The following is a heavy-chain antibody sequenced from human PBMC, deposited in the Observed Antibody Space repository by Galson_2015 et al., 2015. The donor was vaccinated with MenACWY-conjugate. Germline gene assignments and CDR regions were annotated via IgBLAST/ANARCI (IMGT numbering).Heavy chain of an antibody. CDR1: GFNFNSYS. Sequence: SLRLSCAASGFNFNSYSMNWVRQAPGKGLEWLSYISSTSSAIFYADSVKGRFTITRDSATSTLYLQMNGLRDEDTAVYYCARDGALYSGNYYLDYWGQGTLVTVSS. CDR2: ISSTSSAI. V-gene: IGHV3-48*02. J-gene: IGHJ4*02. CDR3: ARDGALYSGNYYLDY. D-gene: IGHD1-26*01.